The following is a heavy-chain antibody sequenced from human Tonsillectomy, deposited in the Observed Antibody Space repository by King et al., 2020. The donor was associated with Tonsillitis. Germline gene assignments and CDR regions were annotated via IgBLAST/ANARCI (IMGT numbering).Heavy chain of an antibody. CDR1: GFTFSSYA. Sequence: EVQLVESGGGLVQPGGSLRLSCAAPGFTFSSYAMSWVRQAPGKGLEWVSAISGSGGSTYYADSVKGRFTISRDNPKNTLYLQMNSLRAEDTAVYYCAKARGITGTTLRFDYWGQGTLVTVSS. J-gene: IGHJ4*02. D-gene: IGHD1-20*01. CDR3: AKARGITGTTLRFDY. CDR2: ISGSGGST. V-gene: IGHV3-23*04.